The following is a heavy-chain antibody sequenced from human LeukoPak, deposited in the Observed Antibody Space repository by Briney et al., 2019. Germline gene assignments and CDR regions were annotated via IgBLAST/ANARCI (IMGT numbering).Heavy chain of an antibody. CDR3: ARDLGGGSFDF. Sequence: SQTLSLTCTVSGGSISNGVYYWRWIRQHPGKGLEWIGYIYYSGSTYYSPSLKSRLTMSVDTSKNQFSLKLSSVTAADTAVYYCARDLGGGSFDFWGQGTLVTVSS. V-gene: IGHV4-31*03. CDR2: IYYSGST. CDR1: GGSISNGVYY. D-gene: IGHD2-15*01. J-gene: IGHJ4*02.